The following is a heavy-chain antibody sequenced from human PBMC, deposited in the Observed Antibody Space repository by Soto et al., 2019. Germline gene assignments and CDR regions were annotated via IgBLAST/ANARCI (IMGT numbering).Heavy chain of an antibody. CDR1: GFTVSSNY. Sequence: PGGSLRLSCAASGFTVSSNYMSWVRQAPGKGLEWVSVIYSGGSTYYADSVKGRFTISRDNSKNTLYPQMNSLRAEDTAVYYCARGNVDTMIVVALDYWGQGTLVTVSS. CDR3: ARGNVDTMIVVALDY. V-gene: IGHV3-66*01. D-gene: IGHD3-22*01. CDR2: IYSGGST. J-gene: IGHJ4*02.